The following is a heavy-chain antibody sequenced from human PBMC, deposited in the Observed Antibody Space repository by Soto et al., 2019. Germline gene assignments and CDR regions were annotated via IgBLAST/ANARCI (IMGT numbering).Heavy chain of an antibody. CDR2: VSHDGRNT. CDR3: AKGGRQWLVTSDFNY. CDR1: GFTFSDYA. J-gene: IGHJ4*02. Sequence: VQLVESGGGVVQPGRSLRLSCAASGFTFSDYAMHWVRQATGKGLEWVAVVSHDGRNTHYADSVKGRFTISRDSSKNTVSLEITTLRAEDTAVYYCAKGGRQWLVTSDFNYWGQGALVTVSS. D-gene: IGHD6-19*01. V-gene: IGHV3-30*18.